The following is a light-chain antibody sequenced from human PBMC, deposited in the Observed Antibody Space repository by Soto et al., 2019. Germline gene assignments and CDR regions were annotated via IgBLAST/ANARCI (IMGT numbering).Light chain of an antibody. V-gene: IGKV1-39*01. J-gene: IGKJ1*01. CDR3: QQRYSIPVT. CDR1: QSISNY. Sequence: DIQMTQSPSSLSASVGARVTITCRASQSISNYLNCYQFKAGKAPKPLIYAAYTFQSGVPPRFSRSGYGADFNLAISAQQPEDCATYSCQQRYSIPVTSGQGTKVDTK. CDR2: AAY.